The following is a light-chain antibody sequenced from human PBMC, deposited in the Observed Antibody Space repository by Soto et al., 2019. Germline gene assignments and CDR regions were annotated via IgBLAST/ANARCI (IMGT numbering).Light chain of an antibody. CDR1: QSLSSW. CDR3: QQYNNFPFT. CDR2: DDY. V-gene: IGKV1-5*01. J-gene: IGKJ4*01. Sequence: DIQRPQSPSTLSGSVVDRVNITFRASQSLSSWLAWYTQKPGKAPKLLIYDDYSLESGVPSRFSGSGSGTEFTLNLRGLQPDDCATYYCQQYNNFPFTFGGGTKGDI.